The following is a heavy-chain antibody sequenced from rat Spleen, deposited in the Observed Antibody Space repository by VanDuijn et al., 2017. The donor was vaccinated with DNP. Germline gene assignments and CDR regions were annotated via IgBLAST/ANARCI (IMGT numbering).Heavy chain of an antibody. Sequence: EVQLQESGPGLVKPSQSLSLTCSVTGYSITSNYWGWIRKFPGNKMEWIGHISYSGSTSYNPSLKSRISITRDTSKNQIFLQLNSVTIEDTATYYCARSRVYYGFAMDAWGQGTSVTVSS. CDR1: GYSITSNY. D-gene: IGHD1-6*01. CDR2: ISYSGST. CDR3: ARSRVYYGFAMDA. J-gene: IGHJ4*01. V-gene: IGHV3-1*01.